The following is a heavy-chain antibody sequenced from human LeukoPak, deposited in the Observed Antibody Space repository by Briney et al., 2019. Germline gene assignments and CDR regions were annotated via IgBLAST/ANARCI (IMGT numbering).Heavy chain of an antibody. J-gene: IGHJ3*02. CDR1: GYTFTGYY. CDR3: ARVTYYDFWSGYRNDAFDI. Sequence: ASVKVSCKASGYTFTGYYMHWVRQAPGQGLEWMGWINPNSGGTNYAQKFQGRATMTRDTSISTAYMELSRLRSDDTAVYYCARVTYYDFWSGYRNDAFDIWGQGTMVTVSS. D-gene: IGHD3-3*01. CDR2: INPNSGGT. V-gene: IGHV1-2*02.